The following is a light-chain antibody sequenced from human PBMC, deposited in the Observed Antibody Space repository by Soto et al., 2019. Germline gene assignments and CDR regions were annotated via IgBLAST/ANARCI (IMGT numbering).Light chain of an antibody. CDR2: LAS. Sequence: DIVLTQSPGTLSLSPGERATLSCRTSQATLNNYLAWFQQKPGQAPRLLIYLASNRAAGIPDRFSGSGSGTDFTLTISRLEPEDFAVYYCQHFGTPPWTFGQGTKVEI. V-gene: IGKV3-20*01. CDR1: QATLNNY. CDR3: QHFGTPPWT. J-gene: IGKJ1*01.